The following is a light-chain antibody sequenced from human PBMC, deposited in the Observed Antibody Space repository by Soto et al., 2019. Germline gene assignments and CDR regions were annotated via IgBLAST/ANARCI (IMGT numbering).Light chain of an antibody. Sequence: EIVMTQSPATLSVSPGERATLSCRASQSVNSNLAWYQQKPGQAPRLLIYGVSTRATGIPVRFSGSGSGTEFTLTISRLQSEDFAVYYCQQYNKWPLTFGGGTEVEI. CDR3: QQYNKWPLT. CDR1: QSVNSN. V-gene: IGKV3-15*01. CDR2: GVS. J-gene: IGKJ4*01.